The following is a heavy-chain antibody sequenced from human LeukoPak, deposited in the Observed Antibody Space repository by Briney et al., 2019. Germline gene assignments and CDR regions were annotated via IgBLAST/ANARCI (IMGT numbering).Heavy chain of an antibody. J-gene: IGHJ4*02. Sequence: PSETLSLTCTVSGGSISSYYWSWIRQPPGKGLEWIGCIYYSGSTNYNSSLKSRVTILVDMSKNQFSLKLSSVTAADTAVYYCAKDLRVPDGYELYWGQGTLVTVSS. CDR1: GGSISSYY. D-gene: IGHD5-12*01. V-gene: IGHV4-59*01. CDR3: AKDLRVPDGYELY. CDR2: IYYSGST.